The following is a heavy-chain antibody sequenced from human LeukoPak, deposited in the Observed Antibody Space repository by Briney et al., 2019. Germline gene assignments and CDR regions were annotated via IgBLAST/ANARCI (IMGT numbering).Heavy chain of an antibody. CDR3: TRKGSQWDFLVDY. V-gene: IGHV3-48*03. CDR1: GFTFSSYE. D-gene: IGHD2/OR15-2a*01. CDR2: ISSSSTTI. Sequence: PGGSLRLSCAASGFTFSSYEMNWVRQAPGKGLEWISYISSSSTTIHYADSVKGRFTISRDNSENSLYLQMDSLTAEDTAVYYCTRKGSQWDFLVDYWGQGTRVAVSP. J-gene: IGHJ4*02.